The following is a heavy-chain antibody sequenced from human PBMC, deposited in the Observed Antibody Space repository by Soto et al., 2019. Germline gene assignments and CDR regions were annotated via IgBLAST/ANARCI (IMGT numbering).Heavy chain of an antibody. CDR3: ARQPRYCSSTSCYAGAFDI. Sequence: QLQLQESGPGMVKPSETLSLTCTVSGGSISSSSYYWGWIRQPPGKGLEWIGSIYYSGSTYYNPSLKSRVTISIDTSNNQFSLKLSSVTAADTAVYYCARQPRYCSSTSCYAGAFDIWGQGTMVTVSS. CDR1: GGSISSSSYY. CDR2: IYYSGST. J-gene: IGHJ3*02. D-gene: IGHD2-2*01. V-gene: IGHV4-39*01.